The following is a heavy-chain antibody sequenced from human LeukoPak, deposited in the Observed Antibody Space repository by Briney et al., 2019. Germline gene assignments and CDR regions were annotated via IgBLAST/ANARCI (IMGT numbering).Heavy chain of an antibody. V-gene: IGHV4-59*02. J-gene: IGHJ4*02. CDR2: LDYSGTT. D-gene: IGHD5-18*01. CDR3: ARKVGKSHGYGLDK. Sequence: SETLSLTCSVSGGSVSGYSWSWIRQPPGKGLEWIAYLDYSGTTKYNVPLRSRVTISIDRSKNRLSLNLRSVTAADTAVYLCARKVGKSHGYGLDKWGPGILVTVSS. CDR1: GGSVSGYS.